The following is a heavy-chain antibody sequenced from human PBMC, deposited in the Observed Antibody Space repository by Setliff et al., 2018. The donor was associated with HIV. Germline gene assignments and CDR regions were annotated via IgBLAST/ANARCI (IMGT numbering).Heavy chain of an antibody. CDR1: GYTFTTYS. J-gene: IGHJ4*01. D-gene: IGHD3-10*01. CDR3: ARGALLAVFDFDH. V-gene: IGHV1-3*01. CDR2: INVGEGDT. Sequence: ASVKVSCKASGYTFTTYSIHWVRQAPGQSLEWMGWINVGEGDTKYSQELQGRITITTDTSANTAYMELSGLRSDDTAVYFCARGALLAVFDFDHWGHGTLVTVSS.